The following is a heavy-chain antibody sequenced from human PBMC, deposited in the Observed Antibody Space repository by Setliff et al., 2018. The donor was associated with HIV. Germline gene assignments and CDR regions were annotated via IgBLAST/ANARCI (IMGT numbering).Heavy chain of an antibody. CDR2: TNPQSDIA. CDR3: VRVGPWYYARSGYLASWDY. CDR1: GFTFNHYA. J-gene: IGHJ4*02. D-gene: IGHD3-22*01. V-gene: IGHV1-69*10. Sequence: SVKVSCKASGFTFNHYARRWVRQAPGQRPEWMGGTNPQSDIANYAQRGQGRVTITADHSTTTTYMELTSLRADDTAVYYCVRVGPWYYARSGYLASWDYWGQGTLVTVSS.